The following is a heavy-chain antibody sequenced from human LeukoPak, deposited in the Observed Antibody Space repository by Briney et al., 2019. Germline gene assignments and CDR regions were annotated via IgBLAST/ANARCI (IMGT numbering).Heavy chain of an antibody. V-gene: IGHV3-7*01. Sequence: GGSLRLSCAASGFTFSSYWMSWVRQAPGKGLEGVANIKQDGSEKYYADSVKGRFTISRDNAKNSLYLQMNSLRAEDTAVYYCARGGDYDFWSGYYLIDYWGQGTLVTVSS. CDR1: GFTFSSYW. J-gene: IGHJ4*02. CDR3: ARGGDYDFWSGYYLIDY. D-gene: IGHD3-3*01. CDR2: IKQDGSEK.